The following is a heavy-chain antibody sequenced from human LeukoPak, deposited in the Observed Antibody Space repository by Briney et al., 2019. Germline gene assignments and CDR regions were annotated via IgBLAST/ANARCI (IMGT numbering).Heavy chain of an antibody. V-gene: IGHV1-8*01. CDR3: ARPPGGSGSYHYYYYGMDV. CDR1: GYTFTSYD. J-gene: IGHJ6*02. Sequence: ASVKVSCKASGYTFTSYDINWVRQATGQGLEWMGWMNPNSGNTGYAQKFQGRVTMTRNTSISTAYMELSSLRSEDTAVYYCARPPGGSGSYHYYYYGMDVWGQGTTVTVSS. D-gene: IGHD3-10*01. CDR2: MNPNSGNT.